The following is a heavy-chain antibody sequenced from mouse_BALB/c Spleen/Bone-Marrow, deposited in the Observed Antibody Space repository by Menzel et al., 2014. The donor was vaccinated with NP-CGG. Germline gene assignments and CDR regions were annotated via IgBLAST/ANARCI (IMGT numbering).Heavy chain of an antibody. CDR3: ARWDYYGYAMDY. V-gene: IGHV1-18*01. J-gene: IGHJ4*01. Sequence: EVKLLESGPELVKPGASMKISCKASGYSFTGYTMNWVKPSHGKNLEWIGLINPYNGGTSYNQKFKGKATLTVDKSSSTAYMELLSLTSEDSAVYYCARWDYYGYAMDYWGQGTSVTVSS. D-gene: IGHD1-1*01. CDR1: GYSFTGYT. CDR2: INPYNGGT.